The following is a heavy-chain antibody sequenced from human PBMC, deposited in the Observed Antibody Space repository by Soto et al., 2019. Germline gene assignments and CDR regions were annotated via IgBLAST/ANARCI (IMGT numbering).Heavy chain of an antibody. CDR2: IYYSGST. CDR1: GGSISSYY. CDR3: ARTVAATPIFDY. J-gene: IGHJ4*02. Sequence: PSETLSLTCTVSGGSISSYYWSWIRQPPGKGLEWIGYIYYSGSTNYNPSLKSRVTVSVDTSKNQFSLKLSSVTAADTAVYYCARTVAATPIFDYWGQGTLVTV. D-gene: IGHD2-15*01. V-gene: IGHV4-59*08.